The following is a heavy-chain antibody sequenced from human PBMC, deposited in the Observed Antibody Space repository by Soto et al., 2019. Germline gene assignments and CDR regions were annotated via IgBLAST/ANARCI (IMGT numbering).Heavy chain of an antibody. CDR3: AKHGLTAYMAYYFDL. CDR1: GGPVGYTSFY. Sequence: PSETLSLTCDFSGGPVGYTSFYWGWLRQSPGKGLEWIGSVHHSVTTYYNPSLKGRVTISMDTSKNQFSLRLTSVTAADTAVYYCAKHGLTAYMAYYFDLWGRGTLVTVSS. D-gene: IGHD3-16*01. J-gene: IGHJ4*02. CDR2: VHHSVTT. V-gene: IGHV4-39*01.